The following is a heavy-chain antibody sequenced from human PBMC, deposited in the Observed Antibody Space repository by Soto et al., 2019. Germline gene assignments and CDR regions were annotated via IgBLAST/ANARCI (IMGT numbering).Heavy chain of an antibody. V-gene: IGHV3-30-3*01. J-gene: IGHJ5*02. Sequence: PGGSLRLSCAASGFTFSSYAMHWVRQAPGKGLEWVAVISYDGSNKYYADSVKGRFTISRDNSKNTLYLQMNSLRAEDTAVYYCARDGEDIVVVPAETRSKSDTAMVLGANWFDPWGQGTLVTVSS. CDR3: ARDGEDIVVVPAETRSKSDTAMVLGANWFDP. CDR2: ISYDGSNK. CDR1: GFTFSSYA. D-gene: IGHD2-2*01.